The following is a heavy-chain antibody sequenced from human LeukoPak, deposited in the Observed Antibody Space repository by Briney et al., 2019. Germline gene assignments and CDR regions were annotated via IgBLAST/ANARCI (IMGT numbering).Heavy chain of an antibody. D-gene: IGHD3-22*01. CDR2: IYYSGST. V-gene: IGHV4-59*08. J-gene: IGHJ4*02. Sequence: SETLSLTCTVSGGSISSYYWSWIRQPPGKGLEWIGYIYYSGSTNYNPSLKSRVTISVDTSKNQFSLKLSSVTAADTAVYYCARHYYDSSGYLLMYYFDYWGQGTLVTVSS. CDR3: ARHYYDSSGYLLMYYFDY. CDR1: GGSISSYY.